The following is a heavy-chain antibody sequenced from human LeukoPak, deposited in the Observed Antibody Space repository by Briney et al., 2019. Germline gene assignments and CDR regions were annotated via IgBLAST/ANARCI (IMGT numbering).Heavy chain of an antibody. CDR2: ISTYSDNR. J-gene: IGHJ3*02. CDR3: ARDRSSFSYAFDI. D-gene: IGHD6-6*01. Sequence: ASVKVSCKASGYTFTTYAIHWVRRAPGQRLEWMGWISTYSDNRRYSPKFQGTVTITTDTSASTAYMELSSLRSEDTAVYYCARDRSSFSYAFDIWGQGTMVTVSS. V-gene: IGHV1-3*04. CDR1: GYTFTTYA.